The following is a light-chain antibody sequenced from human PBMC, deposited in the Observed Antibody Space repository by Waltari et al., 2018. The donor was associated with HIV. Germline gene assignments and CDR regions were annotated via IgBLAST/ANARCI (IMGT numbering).Light chain of an antibody. V-gene: IGLV2-8*01. CDR1: SSDVGGYNY. CDR2: EVI. J-gene: IGLJ3*02. CDR3: SSYAGDYNLV. Sequence: QSALTQPPSASGSPGQSVTISCSGTSSDVGGYNYVSWYQPHPGKAPKLLIYEVIKRPSGVPYRFFCSKSGNTASLTVSGLQAEDEADYFCSSYAGDYNLVFGGGTKLTVL.